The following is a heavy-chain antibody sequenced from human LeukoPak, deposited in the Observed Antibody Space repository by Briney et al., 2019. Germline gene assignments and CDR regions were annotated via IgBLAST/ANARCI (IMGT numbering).Heavy chain of an antibody. V-gene: IGHV3-23*01. Sequence: PGGSLRLSCAASGFTFSSYAMSWVRQAPGKGLEWVSAISGSGGSTYYADSVKGRFTISRDNSKNTLYLQMNSLRAEDTAVYYCAKAGVYSGSYYSFDYWGQGTLVTVSS. CDR1: GFTFSSYA. CDR2: ISGSGGST. CDR3: AKAGVYSGSYYSFDY. J-gene: IGHJ4*02. D-gene: IGHD1-26*01.